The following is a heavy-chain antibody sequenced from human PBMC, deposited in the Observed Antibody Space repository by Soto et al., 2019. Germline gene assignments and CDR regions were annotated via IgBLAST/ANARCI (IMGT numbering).Heavy chain of an antibody. Sequence: QVQLVQSGAEVKKPGSSVKVSCKASGGTFSSYAISWVRQAPGQGLEWMGGIIPIFGTANYAQKFQSRVTITTDESTSTAYMELRSRRSKYTDVYYCARPPSNNRDYYGMDVWGQGTTVTVSS. CDR2: IIPIFGTA. J-gene: IGHJ6*02. V-gene: IGHV1-69*05. D-gene: IGHD1-20*01. CDR1: GGTFSSYA. CDR3: ARPPSNNRDYYGMDV.